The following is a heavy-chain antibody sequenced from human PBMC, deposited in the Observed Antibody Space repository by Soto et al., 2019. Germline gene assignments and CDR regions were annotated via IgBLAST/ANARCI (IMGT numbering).Heavy chain of an antibody. J-gene: IGHJ6*03. CDR2: MNSKSGNT. CDR1: GYTFTTYD. Sequence: ASVKVSCKASGYTFTTYDINWVRQATGQGLEWMGWMNSKSGNTGYAQKFQGRLTMTRDPSISTAYMELSSLTSDDAAIYFCARGFLARDHHYYMDVWGKGTTVTVSS. V-gene: IGHV1-8*01. CDR3: ARGFLARDHHYYMDV.